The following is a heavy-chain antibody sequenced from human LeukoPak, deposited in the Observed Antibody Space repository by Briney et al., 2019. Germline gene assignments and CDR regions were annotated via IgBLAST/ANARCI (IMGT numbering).Heavy chain of an antibody. CDR3: AKLGNSNPLRLPFDY. D-gene: IGHD4-23*01. CDR1: GFTFSSYA. Sequence: GGSLRLSCAASGFTFSSYAMSWVRQAPGKGLEWVSAISGSGGSAYYADSVKGRFTISRDNSKNTLYLQMNSLRAEDTAVYYCAKLGNSNPLRLPFDYWGQGTLVTVSS. V-gene: IGHV3-23*01. CDR2: ISGSGGSA. J-gene: IGHJ4*02.